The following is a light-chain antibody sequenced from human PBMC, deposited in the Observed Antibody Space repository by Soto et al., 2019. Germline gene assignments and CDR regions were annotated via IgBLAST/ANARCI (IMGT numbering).Light chain of an antibody. V-gene: IGLV1-44*01. Sequence: QSVLTQPPSASGTPGQKVTISCSGSGSSIGSNTVNWYRQLPGTAPKLLIYGDNQRPSGVPDRFSGSKSGTSASLAISGHQSEDEADYYCAAWDGSRNNVLFGGGTKLTVL. CDR1: GSSIGSNT. CDR2: GDN. J-gene: IGLJ2*01. CDR3: AAWDGSRNNVL.